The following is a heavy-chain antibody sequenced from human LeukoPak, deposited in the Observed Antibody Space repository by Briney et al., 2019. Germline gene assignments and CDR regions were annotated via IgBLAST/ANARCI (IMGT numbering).Heavy chain of an antibody. V-gene: IGHV3-21*01. CDR3: ANGAFRLYYIDV. Sequence: PGGSLRLSCAASGFTFSSYSMNWVRQAPGKGLEWVSSISSSSYIYYADSVKGRFTISRDNAKNTVYLQMNSLRAEDTAVYYCANGAFRLYYIDVWGKGTTVTVSS. CDR1: GFTFSSYS. D-gene: IGHD2-8*01. CDR2: ISSSSYI. J-gene: IGHJ6*03.